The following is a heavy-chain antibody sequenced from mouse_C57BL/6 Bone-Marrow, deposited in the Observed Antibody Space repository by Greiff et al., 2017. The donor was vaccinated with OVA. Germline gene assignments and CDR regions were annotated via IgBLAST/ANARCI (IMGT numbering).Heavy chain of an antibody. CDR1: GFSLTSYG. CDR3: ARPYGTYWYFDV. V-gene: IGHV2-2*01. J-gene: IGHJ1*03. CDR2: IWSGGST. Sequence: VKLMESGPGLVQPSQSLSITCTVSGFSLTSYGVHWVRQSPGKGLEWLGVIWSGGSTDYNAAFISRLSISKDNSKSQVFFKMNSLQADDTAIYYCARPYGTYWYFDVWGTGTTVTVSS. D-gene: IGHD2-1*01.